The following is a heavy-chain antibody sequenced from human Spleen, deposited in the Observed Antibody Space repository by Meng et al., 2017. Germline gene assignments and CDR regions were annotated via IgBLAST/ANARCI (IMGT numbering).Heavy chain of an antibody. D-gene: IGHD3-3*02. CDR2: ISSSSTYI. CDR1: GFPFSSYN. CDR3: ARDESYGSIYGLLDY. V-gene: IGHV3-21*01. J-gene: IGHJ4*02. Sequence: GESLKISCAASGFPFSSYNINWVRQAPEKGLEWVSSISSSSTYIYYADSVKGRFTISRDNAQNSIYLQMSSLRAEDTAVYYCARDESYGSIYGLLDYWGQGTLVTVSS.